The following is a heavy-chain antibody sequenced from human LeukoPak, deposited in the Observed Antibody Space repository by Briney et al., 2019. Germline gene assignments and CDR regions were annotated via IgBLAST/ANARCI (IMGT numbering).Heavy chain of an antibody. V-gene: IGHV1-18*01. CDR1: GYTFTSYG. CDR2: ISAYNGNT. CDR3: ARDGAVVVPDTPYDY. D-gene: IGHD2-2*01. Sequence: ASVKVSCKASGYTFTSYGISWVRQAPGQGLEWMGWISAYNGNTNYAQKLQGRVTMTTDTSTSTAYMELRSLRSDDTAVYYCARDGAVVVPDTPYDYWGQGTLVTVSS. J-gene: IGHJ4*02.